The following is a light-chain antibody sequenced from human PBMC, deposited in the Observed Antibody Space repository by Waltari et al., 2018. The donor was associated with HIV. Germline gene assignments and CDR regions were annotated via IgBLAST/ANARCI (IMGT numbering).Light chain of an antibody. V-gene: IGKV1-39*01. CDR2: AAS. CDR3: QQTYLTTFT. CDR1: QNIGKD. J-gene: IGKJ3*01. Sequence: IPMTQSPSSRSASVGDRITITCRTSQNIGKDLNWYQQKPGTAPKVLIFAASSLHSGVPSRFSGSGSGTDFTLTISSLQPEDFATYYCQQTYLTTFTFGPGTNVDFK.